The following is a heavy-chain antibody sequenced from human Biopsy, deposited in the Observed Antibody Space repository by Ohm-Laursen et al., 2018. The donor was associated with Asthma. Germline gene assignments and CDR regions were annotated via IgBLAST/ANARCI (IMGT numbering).Heavy chain of an antibody. CDR1: SGSGGYMRSGNYY. J-gene: IGHJ6*02. V-gene: IGHV4-39*01. CDR3: VRGSSSWHHGPFHYYYGLDV. Sequence: GTLSLTCSLSSGSGGYMRSGNYYWGWIRQPPGKGLEWIGSIYYSGTTYYNPSLESRLTVSADTSKNQFSLKLTSVTAADTAVYYCVRGSSSWHHGPFHYYYGLDVWGQGTTATASS. D-gene: IGHD6-13*01. CDR2: IYYSGTT.